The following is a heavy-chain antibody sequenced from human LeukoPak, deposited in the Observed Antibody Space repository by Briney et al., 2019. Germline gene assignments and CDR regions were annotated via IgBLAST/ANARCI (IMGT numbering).Heavy chain of an antibody. V-gene: IGHV4-39*01. CDR1: GGSISSSSYY. J-gene: IGHJ4*02. D-gene: IGHD6-13*01. CDR2: IYYSGST. Sequence: KPSETLSLTCTVSGGSISSSSYYWGWIRQPPGKGLEWIGSIYYSGSTYYNPSLKSRVTISVDTSKNQFSLKLSSVTAADTAVYYCASGVTAAAGIFDYWGQGTLVTVSS. CDR3: ASGVTAAAGIFDY.